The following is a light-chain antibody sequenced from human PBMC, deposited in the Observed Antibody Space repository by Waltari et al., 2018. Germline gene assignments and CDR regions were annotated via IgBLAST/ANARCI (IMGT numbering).Light chain of an antibody. Sequence: QSVLPQPPSVSGAPGQRFSISCTGSTSNIGAGYDVHWYQPGPGKAPKLIIYGTNTRPLGVPDRFFGSQSGTSASLVIIGLQAEDEADYYCQSYDTTLSVVFGGGTKLTVL. CDR1: TSNIGAGYD. CDR2: GTN. V-gene: IGLV1-40*01. J-gene: IGLJ2*01. CDR3: QSYDTTLSVV.